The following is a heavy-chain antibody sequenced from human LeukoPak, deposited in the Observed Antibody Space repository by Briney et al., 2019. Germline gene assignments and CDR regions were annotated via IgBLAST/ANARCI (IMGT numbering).Heavy chain of an antibody. Sequence: SVPAPVKPTQTLTLTCTLPGVSLTTSGMCVSWIRQPPGKALEWLARIDWDDDKFYSTSLKTRLTISKDTSKNQVVLTMTNMDPVDTATYYCARYSSGWKSFDYWGQGTLVTVSS. J-gene: IGHJ4*02. CDR1: GVSLTTSGMC. CDR3: ARYSSGWKSFDY. D-gene: IGHD6-19*01. V-gene: IGHV2-70*17. CDR2: IDWDDDK.